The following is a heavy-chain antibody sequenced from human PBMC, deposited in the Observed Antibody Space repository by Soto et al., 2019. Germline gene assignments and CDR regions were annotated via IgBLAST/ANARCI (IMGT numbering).Heavy chain of an antibody. D-gene: IGHD5-18*01. CDR3: VGDQDVHTPMVHGNY. V-gene: IGHV3-48*02. J-gene: IGHJ4*02. Sequence: EVQLVESGGGLVQPGESLRLSCTASGITFSSYSMYWVRQAPGKGLEWLSYISSSKTTYADSVKGRFTISRDNAKNSVYLQMNSLRYEDTAVYYCVGDQDVHTPMVHGNYWGRGTRVTVSS. CDR1: GITFSSYS. CDR2: ISSSKTT.